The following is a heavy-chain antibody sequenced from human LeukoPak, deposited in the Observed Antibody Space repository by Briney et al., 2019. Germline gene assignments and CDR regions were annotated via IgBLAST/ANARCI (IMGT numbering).Heavy chain of an antibody. V-gene: IGHV3-11*01. J-gene: IGHJ5*02. CDR2: ISSSGSTI. CDR1: GFTFSDYY. CDR3: AKNPEYYYDSSDFRFDP. Sequence: GGSLRLSCAASGFTFSDYYMSWIRQAPGKGLEWVSYISSSGSTIYYADSVKGRFTISRDNAKNSLYLQMNSLRAEDTAVYYCAKNPEYYYDSSDFRFDPWGQGTLVTVSS. D-gene: IGHD3-22*01.